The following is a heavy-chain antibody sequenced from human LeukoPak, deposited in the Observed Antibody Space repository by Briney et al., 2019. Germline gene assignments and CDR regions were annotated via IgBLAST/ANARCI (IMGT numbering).Heavy chain of an antibody. Sequence: GGSLRLSCAVSGFTYSHYGMHWVGQAPGKGLEWVAVIWSDGTEKYYGDAVKGRFTISRDNSRNTLYLQMNSLRGEDTAVYYCAKDAQRGFDYSNSLEYWGQGTLVTVSS. CDR2: IWSDGTEK. CDR3: AKDAQRGFDYSNSLEY. D-gene: IGHD4-11*01. CDR1: GFTYSHYG. J-gene: IGHJ4*02. V-gene: IGHV3-33*06.